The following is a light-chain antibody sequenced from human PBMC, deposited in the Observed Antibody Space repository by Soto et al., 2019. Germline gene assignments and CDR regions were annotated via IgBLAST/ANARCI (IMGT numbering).Light chain of an antibody. Sequence: EIVMTQSPATLSLSPGERATISCRASQSVYSNLAWYQQKPGQTPRLLIYESSTRATGIPARFSGGGSGTEFTLTISSLQSEDFADYFCQQYQSWPLTFGGGTKVEIK. CDR3: QQYQSWPLT. J-gene: IGKJ4*01. CDR1: QSVYSN. V-gene: IGKV3-15*01. CDR2: ESS.